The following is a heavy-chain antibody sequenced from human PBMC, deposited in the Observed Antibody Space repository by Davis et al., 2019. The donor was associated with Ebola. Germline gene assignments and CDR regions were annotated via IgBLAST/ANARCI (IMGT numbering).Heavy chain of an antibody. V-gene: IGHV4-30-4*01. D-gene: IGHD3-22*01. CDR3: ARRGYYYDSSGYYAGGMDV. CDR2: IYYSGST. CDR1: GGSISSGDYY. Sequence: MPSETLSLTCTVSGGSISSGDYYWSWIRQPPGKGLEWIGYIYYSGSTYYNPSLKSRVTISVDTSKNQFSLKLSSVTAADTAVYYCARRGYYYDSSGYYAGGMDVWGQGTTVTVSS. J-gene: IGHJ6*02.